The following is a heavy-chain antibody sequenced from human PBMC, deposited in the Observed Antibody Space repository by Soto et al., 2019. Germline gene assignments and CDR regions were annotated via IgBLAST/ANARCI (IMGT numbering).Heavy chain of an antibody. CDR2: IIPILGIA. Sequence: SVKVSCKASGGTFSSHTISWVRQAPGQGLEWMGRIIPILGIANYAQKFQGRVTITADKSTCTAYMELSSLRSEDTAVYYCARDSGYCSSTSCYVDYWGQGTLVTVSS. J-gene: IGHJ4*02. V-gene: IGHV1-69*04. CDR1: GGTFSSHT. CDR3: ARDSGYCSSTSCYVDY. D-gene: IGHD2-2*01.